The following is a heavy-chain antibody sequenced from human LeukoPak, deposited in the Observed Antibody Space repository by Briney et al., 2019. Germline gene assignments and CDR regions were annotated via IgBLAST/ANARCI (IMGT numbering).Heavy chain of an antibody. CDR3: ARGRYFDWLTLDY. D-gene: IGHD3-9*01. CDR1: GGSFSGYY. CDR2: INHSGST. Sequence: KPSETLSLTCAVYGGSFSGYYWSWIRQPPGKGLEWIGEINHSGSTNYNPSLKSRVTISVDTSKNQFSLKLSSVTAAGTAVYYCARGRYFDWLTLDYWGQGTLVTVSS. J-gene: IGHJ4*02. V-gene: IGHV4-34*01.